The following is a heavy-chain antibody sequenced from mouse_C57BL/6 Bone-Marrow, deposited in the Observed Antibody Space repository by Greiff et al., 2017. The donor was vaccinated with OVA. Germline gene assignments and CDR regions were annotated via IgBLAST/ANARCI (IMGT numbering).Heavy chain of an antibody. Sequence: EVQLVESGPGLVKPSQSLSLTCSVTGYSITSGYYWNWIRQFPGNKLAWMGYISYDGSNNYNPSLKNRISITRDTSKNQFFLKLNSVTTEDTATYYCARNAYYSNYDYYAMDYWGQGTSVTVSS. CDR2: ISYDGSN. D-gene: IGHD2-5*01. J-gene: IGHJ4*01. CDR1: GYSITSGYY. V-gene: IGHV3-6*01. CDR3: ARNAYYSNYDYYAMDY.